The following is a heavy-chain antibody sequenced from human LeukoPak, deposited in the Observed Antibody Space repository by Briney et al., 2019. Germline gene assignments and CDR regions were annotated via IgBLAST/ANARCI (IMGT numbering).Heavy chain of an antibody. J-gene: IGHJ2*01. CDR3: ARGPHDRGYWYFDL. CDR1: GFTFSRYA. V-gene: IGHV3-23*01. CDR2: ISGNGDTT. Sequence: GGSLRLSCAASGFTFSRYAMTWVRQAPGKGLQWVSPISGNGDTTYYTDSVKGRFTISTDNSKNPLYLQMNSLRAEDTAVYYCARGPHDRGYWYFDLWGRGTLVIVSS.